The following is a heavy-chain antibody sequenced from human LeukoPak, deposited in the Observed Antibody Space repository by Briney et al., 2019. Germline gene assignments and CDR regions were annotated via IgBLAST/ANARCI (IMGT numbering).Heavy chain of an antibody. CDR3: ARERIDYDILTGYSYYFDY. D-gene: IGHD3-9*01. Sequence: SETLSLTCTVSGGSISSYYWSWIRQPPGKGLEWIGYIYYSGSTNYNPSLKSRVTISVDTSKNQFSLKLSSVTAADTAVYYCARERIDYDILTGYSYYFDYWGQGTLVTVSS. CDR2: IYYSGST. J-gene: IGHJ4*02. CDR1: GGSISSYY. V-gene: IGHV4-59*01.